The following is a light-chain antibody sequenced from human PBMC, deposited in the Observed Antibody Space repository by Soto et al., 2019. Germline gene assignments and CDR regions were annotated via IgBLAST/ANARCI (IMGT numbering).Light chain of an antibody. Sequence: SVLTQPPSASGSPGQSVTISCTGTSSDVGGYNYVSWYQQHPGKAPKLMIYEVSERPSGVPDCFSFSKSSNTASLTVSGPQAEDEADYYCSSYAGSNNFVFGTGTKVTVL. J-gene: IGLJ1*01. CDR1: SSDVGGYNY. V-gene: IGLV2-8*01. CDR2: EVS. CDR3: SSYAGSNNFV.